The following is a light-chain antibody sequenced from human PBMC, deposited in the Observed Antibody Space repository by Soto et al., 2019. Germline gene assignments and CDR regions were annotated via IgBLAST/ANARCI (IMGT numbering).Light chain of an antibody. CDR3: QSYDNILSGWV. CDR2: SNF. V-gene: IGLV1-40*01. CDR1: SSNIGKDYD. Sequence: QSVLTQPPSVSGAPGQGVTISCTGSSSNIGKDYDVHWYKQLPGAAPKLLIYSNFNRPSGVPDRFSGSKSGSSASLVITGLQADDEADYYCQSYDNILSGWVFGGGTKVTVL. J-gene: IGLJ3*02.